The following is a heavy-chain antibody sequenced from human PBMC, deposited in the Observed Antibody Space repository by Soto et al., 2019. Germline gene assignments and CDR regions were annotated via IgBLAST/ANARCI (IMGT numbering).Heavy chain of an antibody. CDR1: GFSLSTSGVG. D-gene: IGHD3-9*01. CDR3: AHRPPEDLLTGYRSYYFDY. J-gene: IGHJ4*02. Sequence: SGPTLVNPTPTLRLTCTFYGFSLSTSGVGVGWIRQPPGKALEWLALIHWNDDKRYSPSLKSRLTITKDTSKNQVVLTMTNMDPVDTATYYCAHRPPEDLLTGYRSYYFDYWGQGTLVTVSS. V-gene: IGHV2-5*01. CDR2: IHWNDDK.